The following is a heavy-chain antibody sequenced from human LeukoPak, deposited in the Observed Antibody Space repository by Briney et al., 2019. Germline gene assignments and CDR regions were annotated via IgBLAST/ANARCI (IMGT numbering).Heavy chain of an antibody. V-gene: IGHV3-66*01. CDR3: ARGFRSVTTWGYFDY. J-gene: IGHJ4*02. CDR2: IYSGGGT. D-gene: IGHD4-17*01. CDR1: GFTVSTNY. Sequence: GGSLRLSCAASGFTVSTNYMSWVRQAPGKGLEWVSLIYSGGGTYYADSVKGRFTISRDNSRNTLSLRMNSLRVDDTAVYYCARGFRSVTTWGYFDYWGQGALVTVSS.